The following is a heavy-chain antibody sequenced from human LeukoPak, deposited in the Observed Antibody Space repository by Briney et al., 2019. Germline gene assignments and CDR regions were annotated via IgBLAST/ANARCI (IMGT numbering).Heavy chain of an antibody. V-gene: IGHV4-59*01. CDR2: IYYSGST. Sequence: MPSETLSLTCTVSGGSISSYYWNWIRQPPGKGLEWIGYIYYSGSTNYNPSLKSRVTISVDTSKNQFSLKLSSVTAADTAVYYCASYSSGWYGLFDYWGQGTLVTVSS. J-gene: IGHJ4*02. CDR3: ASYSSGWYGLFDY. CDR1: GGSISSYY. D-gene: IGHD6-19*01.